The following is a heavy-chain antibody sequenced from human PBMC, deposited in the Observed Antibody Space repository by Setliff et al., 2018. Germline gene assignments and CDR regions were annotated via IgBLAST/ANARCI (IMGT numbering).Heavy chain of an antibody. Sequence: GASVKVSCKTSGYAFITFGMSWVRQAPGQGLEWMGWISVYNGYIVYAQKLQGRVTMTTDTSTSTAYMELRSLRSDGTAVYYCVRGPGPSVVVAIPFDHWGQGALVTVSS. CDR1: GYAFITFG. D-gene: IGHD5-12*01. CDR3: VRGPGPSVVVAIPFDH. CDR2: ISVYNGYI. V-gene: IGHV1-18*01. J-gene: IGHJ4*02.